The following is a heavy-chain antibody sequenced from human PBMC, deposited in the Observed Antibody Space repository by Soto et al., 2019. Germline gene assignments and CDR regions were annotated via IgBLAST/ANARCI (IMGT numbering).Heavy chain of an antibody. Sequence: PSETLSLTCTVSGGSISSYYWSWIRQPPGKGLEWIGYTYYSGSTNYNPSPKSRVTISVDTSKNQFSLKLSSVTAADTAVYYCARAVRLRYLGQGRWFDPWGQGTLVTVSS. CDR1: GGSISSYY. V-gene: IGHV4-59*01. J-gene: IGHJ5*02. CDR2: TYYSGST. CDR3: ARAVRLRYLGQGRWFDP. D-gene: IGHD3-9*01.